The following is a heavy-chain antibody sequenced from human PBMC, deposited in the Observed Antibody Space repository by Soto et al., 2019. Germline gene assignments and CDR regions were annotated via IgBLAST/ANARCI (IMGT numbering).Heavy chain of an antibody. CDR2: FDPEDGET. CDR1: GYTLTELS. CDR3: ATTLVSMIVVAHDAFDT. Sequence: ASVKVSCKVSGYTLTELSMHWVRQAPGKGLEWMGGFDPEDGETIYAQKFQGRVTMTEDTSTHTAYMELSSLRSEDTAVYYCATTLVSMIVVAHDAFDTWGQGTMVTVSS. V-gene: IGHV1-24*01. J-gene: IGHJ3*02. D-gene: IGHD3-22*01.